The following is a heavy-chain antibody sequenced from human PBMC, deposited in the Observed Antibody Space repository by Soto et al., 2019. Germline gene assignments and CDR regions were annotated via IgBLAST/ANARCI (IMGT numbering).Heavy chain of an antibody. CDR1: GGSISSYY. Sequence: SETLSLTCTVSGGSISSYYWSWIRQPPGKGLEWIGYIYYSGSTNYNPSLKSRVTISVDTSKNQFSLKLSSVTAADTAVYYCARDRGSSPQSNYLFDYWGQGTLVTVSS. CDR2: IYYSGST. V-gene: IGHV4-59*01. J-gene: IGHJ4*02. D-gene: IGHD1-26*01. CDR3: ARDRGSSPQSNYLFDY.